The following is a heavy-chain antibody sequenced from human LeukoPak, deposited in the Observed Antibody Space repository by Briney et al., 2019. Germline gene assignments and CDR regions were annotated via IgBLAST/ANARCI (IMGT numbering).Heavy chain of an antibody. CDR1: GYTPTELS. J-gene: IGHJ4*02. CDR3: ATDPFQMTTVTTRPLGY. Sequence: ASVKVSCKVSGYTPTELSMHWVRQAPGKGLEWMGGFDPEDGETIYAQKFQGRVTMTEDTSTDTAYMELSSLRSEDTAVYYCATDPFQMTTVTTRPLGYWSQGTLVTVSA. CDR2: FDPEDGET. D-gene: IGHD4-17*01. V-gene: IGHV1-24*01.